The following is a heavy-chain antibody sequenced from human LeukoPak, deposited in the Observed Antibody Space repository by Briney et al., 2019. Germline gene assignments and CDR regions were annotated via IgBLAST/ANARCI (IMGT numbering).Heavy chain of an antibody. Sequence: SETLSLTCAVYGGSFSGYYWSWIRQPPGKGLEWIGEINHSGSTNYNPSPKSRVTISVDTSKNQFSLKLSSVTAADTAVYYCARDDYGGNSHHCWGQGTLVTVSS. CDR1: GGSFSGYY. J-gene: IGHJ4*02. D-gene: IGHD4-23*01. V-gene: IGHV4-34*01. CDR2: INHSGST. CDR3: ARDDYGGNSHHC.